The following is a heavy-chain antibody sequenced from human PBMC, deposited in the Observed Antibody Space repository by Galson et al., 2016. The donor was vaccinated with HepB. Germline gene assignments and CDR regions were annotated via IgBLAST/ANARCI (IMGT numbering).Heavy chain of an antibody. D-gene: IGHD3-10*01. J-gene: IGHJ4*02. CDR3: ASHTRGQYDSGRYEFNY. CDR2: IIPMFGTP. V-gene: IGHV1-69*13. CDR1: GGSFSSFA. Sequence: SVKVSYKASGGSFSSFAINWVRQAPGQGLEWMGGIIPMFGTPNYAQKFRGRVTLTADEVTSTAYMELSSLRSQDTAVYYCASHTRGQYDSGRYEFNYWGQGTLVTVSS.